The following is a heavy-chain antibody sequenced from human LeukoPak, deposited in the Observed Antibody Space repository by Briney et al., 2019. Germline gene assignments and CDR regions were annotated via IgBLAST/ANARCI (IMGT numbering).Heavy chain of an antibody. V-gene: IGHV3-30*02. CDR3: AKEPSSGYIFDY. Sequence: PGGSLRLSCAASGFIFSSYGMLWARQYPGRGLECVAFIWYDGTNKYYADSVKGRFTISRDNSKHTLYLQMNSLRAEDTAVYYCAKEPSSGYIFDYWDQGTLVTVSS. CDR1: GFIFSSYG. J-gene: IGHJ4*02. D-gene: IGHD6-13*01. CDR2: IWYDGTNK.